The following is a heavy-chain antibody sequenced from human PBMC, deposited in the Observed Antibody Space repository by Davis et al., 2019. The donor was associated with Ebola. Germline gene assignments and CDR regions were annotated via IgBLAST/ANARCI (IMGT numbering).Heavy chain of an antibody. CDR3: ARHLFGYDFWSGYPNYYYYGMDV. CDR2: IYYSGST. V-gene: IGHV4-39*01. J-gene: IGHJ6*02. CDR1: GGSISSSSYY. Sequence: SETLSLTCTVPGGSISSSSYYWGWIRQPPGKGLEWIGSIYYSGSTYYNPSLKSRVTISVDTSKNQFSLKLSSVTAADTAVYYCARHLFGYDFWSGYPNYYYYGMDVWGQGTTVTVSS. D-gene: IGHD3-3*01.